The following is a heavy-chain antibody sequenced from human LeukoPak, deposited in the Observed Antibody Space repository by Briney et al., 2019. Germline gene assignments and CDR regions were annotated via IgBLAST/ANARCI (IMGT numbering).Heavy chain of an antibody. D-gene: IGHD6-19*01. V-gene: IGHV3-33*01. J-gene: IGHJ4*02. CDR3: ARAVAVETSFDY. Sequence: PGGSLRLSCAASGFTFSSYGMHWVRQAPGKGLEWVAVIWYDGSNKYYVDSVKGRFTISRDNSKNTLYLQMNSLRAEDTAVYYCARAVAVETSFDYWGQGTLVTVSS. CDR2: IWYDGSNK. CDR1: GFTFSSYG.